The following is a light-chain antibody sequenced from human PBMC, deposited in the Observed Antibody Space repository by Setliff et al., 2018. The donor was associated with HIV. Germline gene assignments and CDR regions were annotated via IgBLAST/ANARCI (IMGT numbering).Light chain of an antibody. V-gene: IGKV4-1*01. CDR3: HQYYSAPRT. J-gene: IGKJ1*01. CDR1: QSVLNRSNNKNS. CDR2: WAS. Sequence: DIVMTQSPDSLSVSLGERATINCKSSQSVLNRSNNKNSLAWYQQKPGQPPKLLISWASARESGVPDRFSGSGSGTDFTLTASSLQAEDVAVYYCHQYYSAPRTFGQGTKVDIK.